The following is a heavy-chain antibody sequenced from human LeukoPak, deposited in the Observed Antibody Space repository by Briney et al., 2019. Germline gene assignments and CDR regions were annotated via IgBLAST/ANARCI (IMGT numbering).Heavy chain of an antibody. CDR3: ASRYCSGGACYIYH. CDR2: IYTSGST. J-gene: IGHJ5*02. Sequence: SETLSLTCTVSGGSISSYYWSWIRQPAGKGLEWIGRIYTSGSTNYNPSLKSRVTMSVDTSKNQFSLKLSSVTAADTAVYYCASRYCSGGACYIYHWGQGTLVTVSS. D-gene: IGHD2-15*01. V-gene: IGHV4-4*07. CDR1: GGSISSYY.